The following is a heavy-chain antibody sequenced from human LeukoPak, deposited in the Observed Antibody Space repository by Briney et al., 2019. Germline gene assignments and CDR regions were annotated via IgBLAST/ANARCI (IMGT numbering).Heavy chain of an antibody. J-gene: IGHJ5*02. CDR2: IYYSGTI. CDR1: GGSISGSAYY. Sequence: SETLSLTCTASGGSISGSAYYWAWIRQPPGKGLEWVGNIYYSGTIYYNPSLKSRMSISLDLSKNQFSLKLKSVTAADTAVYYCARNGGAATILNWFDPWGQGTLATVSS. V-gene: IGHV4-39*07. CDR3: ARNGGAATILNWFDP. D-gene: IGHD5-24*01.